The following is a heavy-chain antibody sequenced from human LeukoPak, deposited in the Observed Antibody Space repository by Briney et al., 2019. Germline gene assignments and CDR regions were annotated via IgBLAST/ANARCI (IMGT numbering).Heavy chain of an antibody. J-gene: IGHJ5*02. CDR2: IIPVLGIA. Sequence: ASVKVSCKASGGTFSSYAISWVRQAPGQGLEWMGRIIPVLGIANYAQKFQGRVTITADRSTSTAYMVLSSLRSEDTAVYYCARAAHSGSYFNNWFDPWGQGTLVTVSS. D-gene: IGHD1-26*01. CDR1: GGTFSSYA. V-gene: IGHV1-69*04. CDR3: ARAAHSGSYFNNWFDP.